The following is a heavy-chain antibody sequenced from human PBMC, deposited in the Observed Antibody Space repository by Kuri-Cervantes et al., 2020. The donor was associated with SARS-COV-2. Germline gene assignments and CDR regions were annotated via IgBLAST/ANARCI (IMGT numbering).Heavy chain of an antibody. CDR3: ARDVEHSSWYYYNHHGYMDV. D-gene: IGHD6-13*01. V-gene: IGHV3-30*04. J-gene: IGHJ6*03. CDR1: GFTFSSYA. Sequence: GKSLKISCAASGFTFSSYAMHWVRQAPGKGLEWVAVISYDGSNKYYADSVKGRFTISRDNAKNSLYLQMNSLRAEDTAVYYCARDVEHSSWYYYNHHGYMDVWGKGTTVTVSS. CDR2: ISYDGSNK.